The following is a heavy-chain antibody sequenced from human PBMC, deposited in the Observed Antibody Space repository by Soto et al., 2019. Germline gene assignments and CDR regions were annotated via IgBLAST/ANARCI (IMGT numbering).Heavy chain of an antibody. V-gene: IGHV4-30-4*01. Sequence: TLSLTCTVSGGSITSDYSCWSWIRQPPGEGLEWIGHIFDSGTTYTNPSLRSQVAISLDTSKNHFSLTLSSVIAADTAVYYCARGPSGDKVHYWGQGALVTVSS. D-gene: IGHD7-27*01. CDR2: IFDSGTT. CDR1: GGSITSDYSC. J-gene: IGHJ4*02. CDR3: ARGPSGDKVHY.